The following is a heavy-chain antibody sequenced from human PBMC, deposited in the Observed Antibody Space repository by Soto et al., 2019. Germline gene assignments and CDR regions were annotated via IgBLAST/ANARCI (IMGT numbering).Heavy chain of an antibody. CDR2: ISGGDGSP. CDR1: GFTFSSYA. J-gene: IGHJ3*02. CDR3: AHPRGYGVFDAYDI. D-gene: IGHD4-17*01. Sequence: LRLSCVASGFTFSSYAMTWVRQAPGKGLEWVSAISGGDGSPSYADSVKGRFTISRDNSINTLYLQMNSLRTEDTAVYYCAHPRGYGVFDAYDIWGQGAMVTVSS. V-gene: IGHV3-23*01.